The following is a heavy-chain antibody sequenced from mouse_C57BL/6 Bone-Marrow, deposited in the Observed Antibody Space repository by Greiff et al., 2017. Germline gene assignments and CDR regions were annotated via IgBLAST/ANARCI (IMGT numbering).Heavy chain of an antibody. Sequence: EVQVVESGGGLVKPGGSLKLSCAASGFTFSDYGMHWVRQAPEKGLEWVAYISSGSSTIYYADTVKGRFTISRDNAKTTLFMQMTSLRSEDTAMYYCASSPMVTTPHYYAMDYWGQGTSVTVSS. CDR2: ISSGSSTI. CDR1: GFTFSDYG. J-gene: IGHJ4*01. CDR3: ASSPMVTTPHYYAMDY. D-gene: IGHD2-2*01. V-gene: IGHV5-17*01.